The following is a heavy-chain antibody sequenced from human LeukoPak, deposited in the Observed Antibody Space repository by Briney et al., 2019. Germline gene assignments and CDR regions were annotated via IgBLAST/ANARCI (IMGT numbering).Heavy chain of an antibody. D-gene: IGHD5-18*01. V-gene: IGHV3-49*03. CDR1: GFTFGDYA. J-gene: IGHJ4*02. CDR3: TRDQASGPPEYSYGLDY. Sequence: QPARSLRLSCTASGFTFGDYAMSWFRQAPGKGMEWVGFIRSKAYGGTTEYAASVKGRFTSSRDDSTSIAYLQMTSLKTEDTAVYYCTRDQASGPPEYSYGLDYWGQGTLVTVSS. CDR2: IRSKAYGGTT.